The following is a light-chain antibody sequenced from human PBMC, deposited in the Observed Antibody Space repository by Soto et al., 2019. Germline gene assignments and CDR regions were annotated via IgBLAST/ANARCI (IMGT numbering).Light chain of an antibody. CDR2: DAS. CDR3: QQYSTYLT. V-gene: IGKV1-5*01. J-gene: IGKJ1*01. CDR1: QSVNNW. Sequence: DLQMTQSPSTVSASVGDTVSIKCRASQSVNNWLAWYQLQPGKAPNLLIYDASTLGSGVPSRFSGSGSGTEFTLTIRRLQPDDFATYFCQQYSTYLTFGQGNKVEI.